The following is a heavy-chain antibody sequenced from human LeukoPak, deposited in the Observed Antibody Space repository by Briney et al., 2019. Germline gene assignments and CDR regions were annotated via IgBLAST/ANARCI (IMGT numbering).Heavy chain of an antibody. D-gene: IGHD3-10*01. CDR3: ARRNYYGSGSYYYYYGMDV. CDR1: GGSISSGGYS. J-gene: IGHJ6*02. Sequence: SQTLSLTCAVSGGSISSGGYSWSWIRQPPGKGLEWIGYIYHSGSTYYNPSLKSRVTISVNRSKNQFSLKLSSVTAADTAVCYCARRNYYGSGSYYYYYGMDVWGQGTTVTVSS. CDR2: IYHSGST. V-gene: IGHV4-30-2*01.